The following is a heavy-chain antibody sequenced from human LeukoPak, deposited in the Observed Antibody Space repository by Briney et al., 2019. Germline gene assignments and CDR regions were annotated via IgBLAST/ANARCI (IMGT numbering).Heavy chain of an antibody. CDR1: GFTFSNLW. CDR3: ARDSRFTMRDY. V-gene: IGHV3-7*01. D-gene: IGHD3-22*01. CDR2: IKQDGSEK. Sequence: GGSLRLSCAAPGFTFSNLWMSWVRQAPGKGLKWVANIKQDGSEKYYVDSVKGRFTISRDNAQNSLYLQMNSLRAEDTAVYYCARDSRFTMRDYWGQGTLVTVSS. J-gene: IGHJ4*02.